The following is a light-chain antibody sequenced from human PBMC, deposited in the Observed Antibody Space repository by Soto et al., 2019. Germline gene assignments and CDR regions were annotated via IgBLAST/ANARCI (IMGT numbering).Light chain of an antibody. CDR2: GAT. V-gene: IGKV3-20*01. Sequence: EIVLTQSPGTLSLSPGERATLSCRASQSVSSNYLAWYQQKPGQAPRLVIYGATSRATGIPDRFSGSGSGTDFTLTISRLEPEDFAVYYCQHYGSSRTFGQGTKVDIK. J-gene: IGKJ1*01. CDR3: QHYGSSRT. CDR1: QSVSSNY.